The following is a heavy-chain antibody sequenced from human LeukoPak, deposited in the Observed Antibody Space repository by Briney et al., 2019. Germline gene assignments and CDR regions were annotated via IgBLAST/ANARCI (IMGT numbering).Heavy chain of an antibody. CDR3: AYSQAGDTAMVV. Sequence: GGSLRLSCAASGFTFSSYAMSWVRQAPGKGLEWVSAISGSGGSTYYADSVKGRFTISRDNSKNTLYLQMSSLRAEDTAVYYCAYSQAGDTAMVVGGQGSPVTVSS. J-gene: IGHJ4*02. CDR1: GFTFSSYA. D-gene: IGHD5-18*01. CDR2: ISGSGGST. V-gene: IGHV3-23*01.